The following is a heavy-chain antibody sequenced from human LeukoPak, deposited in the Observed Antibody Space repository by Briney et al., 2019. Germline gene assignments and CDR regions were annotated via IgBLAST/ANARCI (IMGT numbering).Heavy chain of an antibody. J-gene: IGHJ5*02. D-gene: IGHD3-16*01. CDR3: ARRGSVLSPATFDP. Sequence: PSETLSLTCTVSGGSISSYYWSWIRQPPGKGLEWIGYIYYSGSTNYNPSLKSRVTISVDTSKNQFSLKLSSVTAADTAVYYCARRGSVLSPATFDPWGQGTLVTVSS. CDR1: GGSISSYY. CDR2: IYYSGST. V-gene: IGHV4-59*08.